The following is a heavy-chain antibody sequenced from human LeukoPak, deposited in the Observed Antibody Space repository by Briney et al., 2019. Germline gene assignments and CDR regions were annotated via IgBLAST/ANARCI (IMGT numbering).Heavy chain of an antibody. CDR3: ARVSSGSYWFDP. V-gene: IGHV4-30-4*01. CDR2: IYYSGST. Sequence: SETLSLTCTVSGGSISSGDYYWSWIRQPPGKGLEWIGYIYYSGSTYYNPSLKSRVTISVDTSKNQFSLKLSSVAAADTAVYYCARVSSGSYWFDPWGQGTLVTVSS. D-gene: IGHD1-26*01. J-gene: IGHJ5*02. CDR1: GGSISSGDYY.